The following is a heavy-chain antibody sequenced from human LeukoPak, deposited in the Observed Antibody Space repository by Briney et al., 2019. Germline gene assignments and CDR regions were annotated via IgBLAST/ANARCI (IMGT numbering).Heavy chain of an antibody. J-gene: IGHJ5*02. CDR3: ARELGYYDSSGYHKWFDP. CDR2: IYDSGST. V-gene: IGHV4-59*01. D-gene: IGHD3-22*01. Sequence: SETLSLTCTVSGGSISSYYWSWIRQPPGKGLELIGYIYDSGSTNYNPSLKSRVTISVDTSQNQFSLKLSSVTAADTAVYYCARELGYYDSSGYHKWFDPWGQGTLVTVSS. CDR1: GGSISSYY.